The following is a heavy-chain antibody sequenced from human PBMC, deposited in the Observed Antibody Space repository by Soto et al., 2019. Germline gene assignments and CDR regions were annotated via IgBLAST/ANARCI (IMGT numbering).Heavy chain of an antibody. V-gene: IGHV3-33*01. CDR3: ARGDGGAARPGGYYYGMDV. CDR2: IWYDGSNK. Sequence: GGSLILSCAASGFTFSSYGMHWVRQAPGKGLEWVAVIWYDGSNKYYADSVKGRFTISRDNSKNTLYLQMNSLRAEDTAVYYCARGDGGAARPGGYYYGMDVWGQGTTVTVSS. J-gene: IGHJ6*02. D-gene: IGHD6-6*01. CDR1: GFTFSSYG.